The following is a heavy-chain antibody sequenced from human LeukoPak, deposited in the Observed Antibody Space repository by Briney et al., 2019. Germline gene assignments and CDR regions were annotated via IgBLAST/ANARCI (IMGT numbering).Heavy chain of an antibody. CDR2: ISSSSSYI. CDR1: GFYS. D-gene: IGHD3-10*01. CDR3: AKDISDGSSVYFDY. J-gene: IGHJ4*02. Sequence: PGGSLRLSCAASGFYSMNWVRQAPGKGLEWVSSISSSSSYIYYADSVKGRFTISRDNAKNSLYLQMNSLRAEDTALYYCAKDISDGSSVYFDYWGQGTLVTVSS. V-gene: IGHV3-21*04.